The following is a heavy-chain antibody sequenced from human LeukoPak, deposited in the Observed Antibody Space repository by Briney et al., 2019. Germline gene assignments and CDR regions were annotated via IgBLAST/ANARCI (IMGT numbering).Heavy chain of an antibody. CDR1: GGSISSHY. CDR2: IYSTGST. CDR3: ARQIASAGTAGFDF. J-gene: IGHJ4*02. V-gene: IGHV4-4*07. Sequence: SETLSLTYTVSGGSISSHYWSWIRQPPGKGLEWIGRIYSTGSTNYNPSLKSRVTMSVDTSKNQFSLRLRSVTAADTAVYYCARQIASAGTAGFDFWGQGALVTVSS. D-gene: IGHD6-13*01.